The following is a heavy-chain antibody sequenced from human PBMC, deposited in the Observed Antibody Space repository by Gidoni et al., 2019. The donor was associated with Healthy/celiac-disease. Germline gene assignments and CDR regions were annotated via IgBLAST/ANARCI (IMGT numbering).Heavy chain of an antibody. J-gene: IGHJ3*02. CDR1: GGPISSYY. CDR2: IYYSGST. Sequence: QVQLQESGPGLVKPSETLSLTCTVAGGPISSYYWSWIRQPPGKGLEWIGYIYYSGSTNYNPSLKSRVTISVDTSKNQFSLKLSSVTAADTAVYYCARDVGGKVVLDAFDIWGQGTMVTVSS. V-gene: IGHV4-59*01. CDR3: ARDVGGKVVLDAFDI.